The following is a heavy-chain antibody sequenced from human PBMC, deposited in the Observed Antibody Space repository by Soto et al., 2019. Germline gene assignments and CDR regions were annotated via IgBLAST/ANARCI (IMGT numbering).Heavy chain of an antibody. J-gene: IGHJ6*02. CDR1: GYSLTSYW. CDR3: ARLPPTPIYYYYGMDV. D-gene: IGHD3-3*01. Sequence: PGESLKISCKGSGYSLTSYWIGWVRQMPGKGLEWMGIIYPGDSDTRYSPSFQGQVTISADKSISTAYLQWSSLKASDTAMYYCARLPPTPIYYYYGMDVWGQGTTVTVSS. V-gene: IGHV5-51*01. CDR2: IYPGDSDT.